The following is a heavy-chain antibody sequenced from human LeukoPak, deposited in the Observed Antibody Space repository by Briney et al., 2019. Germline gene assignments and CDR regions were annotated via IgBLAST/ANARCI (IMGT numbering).Heavy chain of an antibody. CDR3: ARGAPVLRFLEWLGDAFDI. CDR2: MNPNSGNT. J-gene: IGHJ3*02. V-gene: IGHV1-8*03. Sequence: ASVKVSCKASGYTFTSYDINWVRQATGQGLEWMGWMNPNSGNTGYAQKFQGRVTITRNTSISTAHMELSSLRSEDTAVYYCARGAPVLRFLEWLGDAFDIWGQGAMVTVPS. CDR1: GYTFTSYD. D-gene: IGHD3-3*01.